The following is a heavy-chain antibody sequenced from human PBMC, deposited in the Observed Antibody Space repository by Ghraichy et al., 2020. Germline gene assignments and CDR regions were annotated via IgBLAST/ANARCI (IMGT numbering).Heavy chain of an antibody. J-gene: IGHJ6*02. V-gene: IGHV4-34*01. CDR1: GGSFSGYY. CDR3: ARHAYYDFWSGYSYYYGMDV. Sequence: LETLSLTCAVYGGSFSGYYWSWIRQPPGKGLEWIGEINHSGSTNYNPSLKSRVTISVDTSKNQFSLKLSSVTAADTAVYYCARHAYYDFWSGYSYYYGMDVWGQGTTVTVSS. CDR2: INHSGST. D-gene: IGHD3-3*01.